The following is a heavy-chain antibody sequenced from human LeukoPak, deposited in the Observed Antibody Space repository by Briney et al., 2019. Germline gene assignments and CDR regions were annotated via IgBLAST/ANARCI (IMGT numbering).Heavy chain of an antibody. CDR1: GATFSGYY. CDR2: INHSGST. CDR3: APYGSGSYHLGY. D-gene: IGHD3-10*01. J-gene: IGHJ4*02. V-gene: IGHV4-34*08. Sequence: SETLSLTCAVDGATFSGYYWSWIRQPPGKGLEWIGEINHSGSTKCNPSLKSRVVISVDTSKNQFSLKLRSVTAADTAVYYCAPYGSGSYHLGYWGQGTLVTVSS.